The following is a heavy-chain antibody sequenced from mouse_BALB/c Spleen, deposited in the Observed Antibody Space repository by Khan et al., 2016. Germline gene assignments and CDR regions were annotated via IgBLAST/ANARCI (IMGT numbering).Heavy chain of an antibody. CDR2: INPSTGYT. CDR3: ARWLLK. V-gene: IGHV1-7*01. D-gene: IGHD2-3*01. CDR1: GYTFTSYW. J-gene: IGHJ3*02. Sequence: QVQLQQSGAELAKPGASVKMSCKASGYTFTSYWMHWVKQRPGQGLEWIGYINPSTGYTEYKQKFKDKATLTADKSSRTAYMQLSSLTSEDSAVYYCARWLLKWGQGTLVTVSA.